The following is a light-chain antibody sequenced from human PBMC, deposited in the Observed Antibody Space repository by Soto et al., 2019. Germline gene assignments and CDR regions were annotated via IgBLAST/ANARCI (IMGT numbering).Light chain of an antibody. CDR3: HETNSSFSIN. Sequence: DIQMTQSPSSLSASVGDRVTITCRASESIASHLNWYQQKPWKYPKRRIYAASSLQNGDPSRFRGVGSGTACTPTSNTPSPEDSAPHYGHETNSSFSINFGQGTRLEIK. V-gene: IGKV1-39*01. J-gene: IGKJ5*01. CDR1: ESIASH. CDR2: AAS.